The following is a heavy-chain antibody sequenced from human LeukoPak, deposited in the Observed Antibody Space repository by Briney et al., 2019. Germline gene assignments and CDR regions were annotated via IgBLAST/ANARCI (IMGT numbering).Heavy chain of an antibody. CDR3: ASWYSSSWRPRFDY. Sequence: SETLSLTCTVSGGSISSSSFFWAWIRQHPGKGLEWIGYIYYSGSTYYNPSLKSRVTISVDTSKNQFSLKLSSVTAADTAVYYCASWYSSSWRPRFDYWGQGTLVTVSS. J-gene: IGHJ4*02. CDR1: GGSISSSSFF. D-gene: IGHD6-13*01. CDR2: IYYSGST. V-gene: IGHV4-31*03.